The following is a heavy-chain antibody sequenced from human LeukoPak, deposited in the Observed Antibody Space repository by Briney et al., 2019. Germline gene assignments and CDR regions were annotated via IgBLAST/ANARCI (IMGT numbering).Heavy chain of an antibody. V-gene: IGHV1-46*01. J-gene: IGHJ5*02. CDR3: ARESPPNWFDP. Sequence: ASVKVSCKASGYTFITYYIHCVRQAPGQGLEWMGIINPNGGTTSYAQKFQGRVTMTRDTSTSTVYMELSSLRSDDTAMYYCARESPPNWFDPWGQGTLVTVSS. CDR2: INPNGGTT. CDR1: GYTFITYY.